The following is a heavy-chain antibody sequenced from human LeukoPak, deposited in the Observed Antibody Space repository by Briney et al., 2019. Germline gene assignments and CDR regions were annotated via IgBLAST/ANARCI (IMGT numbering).Heavy chain of an antibody. CDR3: ARSSGRSPNRDYMDV. Sequence: ASVKVSCKASRYTFTGYYMDWVRQAPGPGLEWMGWINPNSGGTNYAQKFQGRVTMTRDTSISTAYMELSRLRSEDTAVYYCARSSGRSPNRDYMDVWGKGTTVTISS. V-gene: IGHV1-2*02. CDR2: INPNSGGT. D-gene: IGHD1-14*01. CDR1: RYTFTGYY. J-gene: IGHJ6*03.